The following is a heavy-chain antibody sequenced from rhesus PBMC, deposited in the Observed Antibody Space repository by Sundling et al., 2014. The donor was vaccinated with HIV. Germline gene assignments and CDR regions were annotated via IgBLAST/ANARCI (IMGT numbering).Heavy chain of an antibody. CDR1: VALSAVTT. CDR2: SLGVVGGP. D-gene: IGHD5-12*01. Sequence: QVQLQESGPGLGEAFGDPCPSPALSLVALSAVTTGAGSARPQGRDWSGLGLSLGVVGGPTTTPPSQSRVTLSVDTSKNEISLKLTSVTAADTAVYYCARTPGGHNYINYGLDSWGQGVVVTVSS. V-gene: IGHV4-169*01. J-gene: IGHJ6*01. CDR3: ARTPGGHNYINYGLDS.